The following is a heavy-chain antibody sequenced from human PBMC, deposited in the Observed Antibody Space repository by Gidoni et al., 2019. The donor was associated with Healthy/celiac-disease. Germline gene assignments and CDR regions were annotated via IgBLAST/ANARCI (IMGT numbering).Heavy chain of an antibody. CDR1: GGTFSSYA. V-gene: IGHV1-69*12. CDR2: IIPIFGTA. Sequence: QVQLVQSGAEVKKPGSSVKVSCKASGGTFSSYAISWVRQAHGQGLEWMGGIIPIFGTANYAQKFQGRVTITADESTSTAYMELSSLRSEDTAVYYCARGGVDCSGGSCYSARFDYWGQGTLVTVSS. D-gene: IGHD2-15*01. CDR3: ARGGVDCSGGSCYSARFDY. J-gene: IGHJ4*02.